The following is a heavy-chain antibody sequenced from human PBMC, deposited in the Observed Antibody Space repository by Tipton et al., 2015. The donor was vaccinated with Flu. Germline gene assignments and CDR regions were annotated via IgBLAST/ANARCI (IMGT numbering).Heavy chain of an antibody. V-gene: IGHV4-59*01. D-gene: IGHD6-13*01. J-gene: IGHJ1*01. Sequence: TLSLTCTVSGSSISSYYWSWIRQPPGKGLEWIGYIYYSGSTNYNPSLKSRVTISVDTSKNQFSLKLSSVTAADTAVYYCASTAGTVGYFQHWGQGPLVTVSS. CDR3: ASTAGTVGYFQH. CDR1: GSSISSYY. CDR2: IYYSGST.